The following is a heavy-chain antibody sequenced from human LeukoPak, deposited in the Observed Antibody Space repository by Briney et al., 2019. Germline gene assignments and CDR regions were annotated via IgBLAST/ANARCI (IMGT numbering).Heavy chain of an antibody. CDR3: ARLIAHYDILTGHYTESYFDI. J-gene: IGHJ4*02. Sequence: AETLSLTCVVSGASYSSGYYWGWIRQVPGTGLEWIGTVYHTGATYNNPSLKSRVTISIDTSKIQFSLRLSSVIAADTAVYFCARLIAHYDILTGHYTESYFDIWGQGTLVTVSS. CDR2: VYHTGAT. D-gene: IGHD3-9*01. CDR1: GASYSSGYY. V-gene: IGHV4-38-2*01.